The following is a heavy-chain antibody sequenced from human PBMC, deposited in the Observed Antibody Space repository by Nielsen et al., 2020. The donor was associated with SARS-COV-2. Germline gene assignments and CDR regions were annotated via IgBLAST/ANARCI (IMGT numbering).Heavy chain of an antibody. J-gene: IGHJ3*02. V-gene: IGHV3-30*02. Sequence: GESLKISCAASGFTFSSYGMHWVRQAPGKGLEWVAFIRYDGSNKYYADSVKGRFTISRDNSKNTLYLQMNSLRAEDTAVYYCAKGRTFDIRGQGTVVTVSS. CDR1: GFTFSSYG. CDR2: IRYDGSNK. CDR3: AKGRTFDI.